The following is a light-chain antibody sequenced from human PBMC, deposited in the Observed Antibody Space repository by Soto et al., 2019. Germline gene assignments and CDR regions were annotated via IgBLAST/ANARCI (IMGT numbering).Light chain of an antibody. CDR3: QQYGVT. J-gene: IGKJ5*01. Sequence: ESVLTQSPGTLSLSPGERATLSCRASQSVSSSYLAWYQQKPGQAPRLLIYGASSRATGIPDRFSGSGSGTDFTLTISRLEPEDFAVYYCQQYGVTFGQGTRLEIK. CDR2: GAS. V-gene: IGKV3-20*01. CDR1: QSVSSSY.